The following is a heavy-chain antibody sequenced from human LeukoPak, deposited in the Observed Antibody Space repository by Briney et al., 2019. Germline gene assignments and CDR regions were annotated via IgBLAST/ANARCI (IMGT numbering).Heavy chain of an antibody. Sequence: ASVKVSCKASGYTFTSYDINWVRQATGQGLEWMGWMNPNSGNTGYAQKFQGRVTMTRNTSISTAYMELSSLRSEDTAVYYCARGGYYTNGVCLGEDYWGQGTLVTVSS. D-gene: IGHD2-8*01. CDR3: ARGGYYTNGVCLGEDY. J-gene: IGHJ4*02. V-gene: IGHV1-8*01. CDR2: MNPNSGNT. CDR1: GYTFTSYD.